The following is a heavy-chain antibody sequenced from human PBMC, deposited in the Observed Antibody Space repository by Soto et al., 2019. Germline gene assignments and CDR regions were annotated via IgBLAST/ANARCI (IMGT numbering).Heavy chain of an antibody. Sequence: SETLSLTCTVSGGSISSSSYCWGWIRQPPGKGLEWIGYIYHSGTTYYNPSLKSRVTISVDRSKNQFSLKLSSVTAADTAVYYCARAHYGDYGYGMDVWGQGTTVTVSS. CDR2: IYHSGTT. CDR1: GGSISSSSYC. V-gene: IGHV4-30-2*01. J-gene: IGHJ6*02. CDR3: ARAHYGDYGYGMDV. D-gene: IGHD4-17*01.